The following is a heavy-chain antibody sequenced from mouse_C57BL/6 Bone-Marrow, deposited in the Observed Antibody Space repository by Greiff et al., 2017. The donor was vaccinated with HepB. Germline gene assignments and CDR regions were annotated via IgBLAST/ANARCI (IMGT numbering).Heavy chain of an antibody. D-gene: IGHD1-1*01. J-gene: IGHJ2*01. CDR3: ARGDNYGSSRGY. V-gene: IGHV1-69*01. Sequence: QVQLKQPGAELVMPGASVKLSCKASGYTFTSYWIHWVKQRPGQGLEWIGEIDPSDSYTNYNQKFKGKSTLTVDKSSSTAYMQLSSLTSEDSAVYYCARGDNYGSSRGYWGQGTTLTVSS. CDR2: IDPSDSYT. CDR1: GYTFTSYW.